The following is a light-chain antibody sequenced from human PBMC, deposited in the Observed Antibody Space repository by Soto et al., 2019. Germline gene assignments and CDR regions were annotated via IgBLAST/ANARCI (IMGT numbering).Light chain of an antibody. J-gene: IGLJ3*02. CDR2: STT. CDR1: AGAVTSGHY. Sequence: QAVVTQEPSLTVSPGATVTPTCASSAGAVTSGHYANWLQQKPGQPPRSLIHSTTNKHSWTPARFSGSLLGGKAALTLSGVRPEDEAEYYCLLYVGAAQVFGGGTKVTVL. CDR3: LLYVGAAQV. V-gene: IGLV7-43*01.